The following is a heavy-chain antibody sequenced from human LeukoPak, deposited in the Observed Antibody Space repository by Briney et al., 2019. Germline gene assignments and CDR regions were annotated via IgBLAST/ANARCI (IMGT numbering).Heavy chain of an antibody. CDR3: AKQRLLSSSWSGYAFDI. D-gene: IGHD6-13*01. CDR1: GFTFSSYA. J-gene: IGHJ3*02. Sequence: GSLRLSCAASGFTFSSYAMSWVRQAPGKGLEWVSAISGSGGSTYYADSVKGRFTISRDNSKNTLYLQMNSLRAEDTAVYYCAKQRLLSSSWSGYAFDIWGQGTMVTVSS. CDR2: ISGSGGST. V-gene: IGHV3-23*01.